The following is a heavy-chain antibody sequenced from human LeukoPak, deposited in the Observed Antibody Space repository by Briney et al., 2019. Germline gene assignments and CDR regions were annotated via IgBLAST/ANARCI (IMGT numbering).Heavy chain of an antibody. CDR2: INAGNGNT. J-gene: IGHJ4*02. D-gene: IGHD6-19*01. CDR3: ARGGSSGWYRYFDY. CDR1: GYTFTSYA. Sequence: ASVKVSCKASGYTFTSYAMHWVRQAPGQRLEWMGWINAGNGNTKYSQKFQGRVTITRDTSASTAYMELSSLRSEDTAVYYCARGGSSGWYRYFDYWGQGTLVTVSS. V-gene: IGHV1-3*01.